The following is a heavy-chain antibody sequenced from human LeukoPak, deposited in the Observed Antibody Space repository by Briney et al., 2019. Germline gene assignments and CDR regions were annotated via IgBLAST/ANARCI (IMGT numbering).Heavy chain of an antibody. CDR3: ARAQGFGVVRYFNL. J-gene: IGHJ2*01. CDR1: GGSFSGYY. V-gene: IGHV4-34*01. Sequence: SETLSLTCAVYGGSFSGYYWSWIRQPPGKGLEWIGEINHSGSTNYNPSLKSRVTISVDTSKNQFSLKLSSVTAADTAVYYCARAQGFGVVRYFNLWGRGTLVTVSS. CDR2: INHSGST. D-gene: IGHD3-3*01.